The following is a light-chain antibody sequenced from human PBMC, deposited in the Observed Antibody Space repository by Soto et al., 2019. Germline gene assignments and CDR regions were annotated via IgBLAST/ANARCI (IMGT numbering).Light chain of an antibody. CDR2: KTS. V-gene: IGKV1-5*03. CDR1: QSISGW. Sequence: DIPMTQSPSTLSASVGDRVTITCRASQSISGWLAWYQQKAGKAPKLLIYKTSNLESAVPSRFSGSGSGTAFTLTISSLHPDDFATYYCQQYNSYPLTFGGGTKVEIK. J-gene: IGKJ4*01. CDR3: QQYNSYPLT.